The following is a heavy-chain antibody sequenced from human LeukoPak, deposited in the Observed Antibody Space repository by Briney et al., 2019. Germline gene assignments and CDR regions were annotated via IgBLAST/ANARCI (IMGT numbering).Heavy chain of an antibody. Sequence: PGGSLRLSCAASGFTFSSYSMNWVRQAPGKGLEWFSSISSSSSYIYYADSVKGRFTISRDNAKNSLYLQMNSLRAEDTAVYYCARDFRRHDSSGYYVWGQGTLVTVSS. D-gene: IGHD3-22*01. CDR1: GFTFSSYS. V-gene: IGHV3-21*01. J-gene: IGHJ4*02. CDR2: ISSSSSYI. CDR3: ARDFRRHDSSGYYV.